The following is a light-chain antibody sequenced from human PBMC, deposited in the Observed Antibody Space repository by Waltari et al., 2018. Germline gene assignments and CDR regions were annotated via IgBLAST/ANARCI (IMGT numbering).Light chain of an antibody. J-gene: IGKJ5*01. CDR1: QSVDKN. V-gene: IGKV3-11*01. CDR2: EAS. CDR3: QQREYWPIT. Sequence: DIFLTQSPVTLSLSPGERATLSSRASQSVDKNLAWYRQKPGRAPRLLIYEASKRATGIPARFSGSGSGTDFTLTISSLEPDDFAVYYCQQREYWPITFGQGTRLDIK.